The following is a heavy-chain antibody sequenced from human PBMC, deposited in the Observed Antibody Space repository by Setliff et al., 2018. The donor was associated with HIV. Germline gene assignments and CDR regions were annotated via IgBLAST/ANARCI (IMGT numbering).Heavy chain of an antibody. D-gene: IGHD1-26*01. J-gene: IGHJ4*02. V-gene: IGHV3-15*01. CDR1: GFTFSDAW. CDR3: TTDLGSGRFSWNNN. CDR2: IRNKKNGGTT. Sequence: GGSLRLSCAAAGFTFSDAWMTWVRQAPGKGLEWVARIRNKKNGGTTYYAAPVEGRFTISRDDSKNTLSLQMNSLKTEDTAIYYCTTDLGSGRFSWNNNWGQGTLVTVSS.